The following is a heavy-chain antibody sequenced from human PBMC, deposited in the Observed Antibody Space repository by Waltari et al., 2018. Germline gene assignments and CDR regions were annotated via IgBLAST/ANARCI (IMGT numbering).Heavy chain of an antibody. CDR1: GDSINSDNYY. V-gene: IGHV4-39*01. CDR2: IYYRGTT. Sequence: QLQLQESGPGLVNPSETLSLTCTVSGDSINSDNYYWAWIRRPPGKGLEGIGSIYYRGTTYYRPSLNSRVTISIDTSRKQFSLKLTSVTAADTATYYRASYDIWNGYYLDWWGQGTLVTVSS. J-gene: IGHJ4*02. D-gene: IGHD3-3*01. CDR3: ASYDIWNGYYLDW.